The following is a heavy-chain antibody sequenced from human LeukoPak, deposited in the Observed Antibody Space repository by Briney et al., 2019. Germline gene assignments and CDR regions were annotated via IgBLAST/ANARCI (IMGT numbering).Heavy chain of an antibody. J-gene: IGHJ4*02. CDR2: ISGSGGST. D-gene: IGHD5-18*01. V-gene: IGHV3-23*01. CDR1: GFTFSSYA. Sequence: GGSLRLSCAASGFTFSSYAMSWVRQAPGQGLEWVSAISGSGGSTYYADSVKGRFTISRDNSKNTLYLQMNSLRAEDTAVYYCAKPKVQLWFNPGYFDYWGQGTLVTVSS. CDR3: AKPKVQLWFNPGYFDY.